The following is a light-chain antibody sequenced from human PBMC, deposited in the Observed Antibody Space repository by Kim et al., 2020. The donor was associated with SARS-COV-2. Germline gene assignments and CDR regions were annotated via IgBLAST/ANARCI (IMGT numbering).Light chain of an antibody. J-gene: IGKJ1*01. CDR1: QSLVIGDGNTY. CDR2: EVS. Sequence: DVVLTQSPLSLPVTLGQPASISCRSSQSLVIGDGNTYLSWLQQRPGQSPRRLIYEVSRRDSGVPDRFSGSGSGTDFTLKISRVEAEDVGVYFCMELSHSWALGQGTKVDIK. V-gene: IGKV2-30*01. CDR3: MELSHSWA.